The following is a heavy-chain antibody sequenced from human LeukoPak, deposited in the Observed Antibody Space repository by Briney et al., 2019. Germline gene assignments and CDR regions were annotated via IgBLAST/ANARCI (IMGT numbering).Heavy chain of an antibody. CDR3: ASDVVVSGLFVFGY. CDR2: IIPIFGTA. Sequence: SVKVSCKASGGTFSSYAISWVRQAPGQGLEWMGGIIPIFGTANYAQKFQGRVTITADESTSTAYMELSSLRSEDTAVYYCASDVVVSGLFVFGYWGQGTPVTVSS. V-gene: IGHV1-69*13. J-gene: IGHJ4*02. D-gene: IGHD2-2*01. CDR1: GGTFSSYA.